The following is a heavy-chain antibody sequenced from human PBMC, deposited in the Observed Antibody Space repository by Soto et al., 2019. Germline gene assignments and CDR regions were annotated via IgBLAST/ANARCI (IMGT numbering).Heavy chain of an antibody. J-gene: IGHJ3*02. CDR2: INPNSGGT. CDR1: GYTFTGYD. V-gene: IGHV1-2*04. CDR3: ARGPVGATNAFDI. D-gene: IGHD1-26*01. Sequence: ASVKVSCKASGYTFTGYDMHWVRQAPGQGLEWMGWINPNSGGTNYAQKFQGWVTMTRDTYISTAYMELSRLRSDDTAVYYCARGPVGATNAFDIWGQRTIVTVSS.